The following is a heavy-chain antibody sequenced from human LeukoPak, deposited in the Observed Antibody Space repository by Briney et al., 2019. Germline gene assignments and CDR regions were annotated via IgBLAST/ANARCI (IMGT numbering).Heavy chain of an antibody. CDR1: GGSISSYY. Sequence: SETLSLTCTVSGGSISSYYWSWIRQPPGKGLEWIGYIYYSGSTNYKPSLKSRVTISVDTSQNQFSLKLCSVTAADTALYYCAPRGYSYALDAFDIWGQGTMVTVSS. J-gene: IGHJ3*02. V-gene: IGHV4-59*01. CDR2: IYYSGST. CDR3: APRGYSYALDAFDI. D-gene: IGHD5-18*01.